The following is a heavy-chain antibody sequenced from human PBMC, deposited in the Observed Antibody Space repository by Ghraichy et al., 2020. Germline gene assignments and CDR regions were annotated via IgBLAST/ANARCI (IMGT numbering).Heavy chain of an antibody. CDR3: VYSSGWHYFDY. V-gene: IGHV3-53*01. Sequence: GESLNISCAVSGFTVSSNYMTWVRQAPGKGLEWVSVIYSGGSTYYADSVKGRFTISRDNSKNTLYLQMNSLSLEDTAVYYCVYSSGWHYFDYWGQGTLVTVSS. D-gene: IGHD6-19*01. J-gene: IGHJ4*02. CDR1: GFTVSSNY. CDR2: IYSGGST.